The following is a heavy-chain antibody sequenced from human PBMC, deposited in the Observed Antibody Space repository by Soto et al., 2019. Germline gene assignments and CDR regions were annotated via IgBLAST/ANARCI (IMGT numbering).Heavy chain of an antibody. CDR2: IIPILDTT. V-gene: IGHV1-69*01. J-gene: IGHJ4*02. CDR3: ASGGATVNRRFDF. CDR1: GGTSSSYA. Sequence: QVQVVQSGAEVKKPGSSVSVSRKASGGTSSSYAITWMRQAPGQGLEWMGGIIPILDTTDYAQKFQGRVTFTADDSTSTVYTELSSLTSEDTAVYYCASGGATVNRRFDFWGQGTLVTVSS. D-gene: IGHD4-4*01.